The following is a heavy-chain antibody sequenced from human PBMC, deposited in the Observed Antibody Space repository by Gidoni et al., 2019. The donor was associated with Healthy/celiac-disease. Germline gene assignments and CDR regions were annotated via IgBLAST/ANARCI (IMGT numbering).Heavy chain of an antibody. CDR3: ARPEESLGYCSSTSCYEGAFDI. V-gene: IGHV3-11*05. Sequence: QVQLVESGGGLVKPEGSLRLSCAASGFTFSDYYICCIRQAPGKGLEWVSYISSSSSYTNYADSVKGRFTISRDNAKNSLYLQMNSLRAEDTAVYYCARPEESLGYCSSTSCYEGAFDIWGQGTMVTVSS. J-gene: IGHJ3*02. CDR1: GFTFSDYY. D-gene: IGHD2-2*01. CDR2: ISSSSSYT.